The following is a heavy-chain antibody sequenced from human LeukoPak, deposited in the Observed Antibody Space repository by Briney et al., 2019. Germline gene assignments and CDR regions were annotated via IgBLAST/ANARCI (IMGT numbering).Heavy chain of an antibody. J-gene: IGHJ3*02. CDR1: GFTFSNYW. V-gene: IGHV3-74*01. Sequence: PGGSLRLSCAASGFTFSNYWMHWVRQAPGKGLVWVSRINSDGSSTYYADSVEGRFTTSRDNAKNALHLQMNSLTAEDTAVYYCVLDLFRSFAFDIWGQGTMVTASS. CDR3: VLDLFRSFAFDI. D-gene: IGHD3/OR15-3a*01. CDR2: INSDGSST.